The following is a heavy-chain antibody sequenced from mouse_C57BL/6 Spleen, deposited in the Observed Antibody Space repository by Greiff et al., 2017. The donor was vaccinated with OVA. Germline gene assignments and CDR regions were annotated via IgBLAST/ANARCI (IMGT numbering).Heavy chain of an antibody. V-gene: IGHV2-4*01. Sequence: QVQLQQSGPGLVQPSQSLSITCTASGFSLTSYGVHWVRQPPGKGLEWLGVIWSGGSTDYNAAFISRLSISKDNSKSQVFFKMNSLQADDTAIYYCATSDSNYEGWFAYWGQGTLVTVSA. CDR3: ATSDSNYEGWFAY. J-gene: IGHJ3*01. D-gene: IGHD2-5*01. CDR2: IWSGGST. CDR1: GFSLTSYG.